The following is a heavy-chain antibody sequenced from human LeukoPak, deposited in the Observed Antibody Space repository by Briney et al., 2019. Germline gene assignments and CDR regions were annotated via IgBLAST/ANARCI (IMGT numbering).Heavy chain of an antibody. J-gene: IGHJ4*02. V-gene: IGHV4-39*07. Sequence: SETLSLTCTVSGGSISSSSYYWGWIRQPPGKGLEWIGSIYYSGSTYYNPSLKSRVTISVDTPKNQFSLKLSSVTAADTAVYYCAREPLNPTITIDYWGQGTLVTVSS. CDR3: AREPLNPTITIDY. CDR2: IYYSGST. CDR1: GGSISSSSYY. D-gene: IGHD3-9*01.